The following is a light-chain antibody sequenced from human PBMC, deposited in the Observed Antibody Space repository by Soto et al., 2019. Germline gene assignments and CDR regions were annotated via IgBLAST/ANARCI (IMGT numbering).Light chain of an antibody. CDR1: QSVSSN. CDR2: GAS. Sequence: EIVMTQSPATLSVSPGERVTLSCRASQSVSSNLAWYQQKVGQAPRLLIYGASTRATGIPARFSGSGSGTEFTLTISRLEPEDFAVYYCQQYGSSPSITFGQGTRLEI. CDR3: QQYGSSPSIT. V-gene: IGKV3-15*01. J-gene: IGKJ5*01.